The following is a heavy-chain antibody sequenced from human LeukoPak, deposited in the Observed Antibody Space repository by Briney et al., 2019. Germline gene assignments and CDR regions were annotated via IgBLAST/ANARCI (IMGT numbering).Heavy chain of an antibody. J-gene: IGHJ6*03. CDR1: GYTFTGYY. D-gene: IGHD2-2*01. CDR2: INPNSGCT. Sequence: ASVKVSCKASGYTFTGYYMHWVRQAPGQTLEWMGWINPNSGCTNYAQKFQGRVTMTWDTSISTAYMELRRLRSDDTAVYYCARGGRRDIVVVPAAKNYYYYYMDVWGKGTTVTISS. CDR3: ARGGRRDIVVVPAAKNYYYYYMDV. V-gene: IGHV1-2*02.